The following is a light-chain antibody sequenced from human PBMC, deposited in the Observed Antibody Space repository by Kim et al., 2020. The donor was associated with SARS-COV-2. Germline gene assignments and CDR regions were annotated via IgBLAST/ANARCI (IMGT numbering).Light chain of an antibody. J-gene: IGLJ2*01. V-gene: IGLV2-14*03. CDR1: SSDIGYYNF. Sequence: QSALTQPASVSGSPGQSVTISCTGTSSDIGYYNFVSWYQQHPGKAPKLMIYDVTNRPSGVSNRFSGYKSGNTASLTISGLQPEDEAVYYCTSYTDTITVLFGGGTQLTVL. CDR2: DVT. CDR3: TSYTDTITVL.